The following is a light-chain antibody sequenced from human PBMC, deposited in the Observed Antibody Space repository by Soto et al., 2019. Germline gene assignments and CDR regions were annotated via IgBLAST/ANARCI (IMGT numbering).Light chain of an antibody. CDR2: GNK. J-gene: IGLJ2*01. Sequence: QSVLTQPPSVSGAPGQRVTISCTGSSSNIGAGYGVHWYQRLPGAAPKLLTYGNKNRPSGVPDRFSGSKSGTSASLVITDLQTEDEADYYCQSYDTRLSGPVVFGGGTKLTVL. V-gene: IGLV1-40*01. CDR3: QSYDTRLSGPVV. CDR1: SSNIGAGYG.